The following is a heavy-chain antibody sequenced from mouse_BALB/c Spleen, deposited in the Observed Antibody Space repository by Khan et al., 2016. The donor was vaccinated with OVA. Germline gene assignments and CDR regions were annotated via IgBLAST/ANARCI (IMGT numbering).Heavy chain of an antibody. CDR3: VRDGAYHRNDGWFAY. CDR1: GYTFTSYT. CDR2: INPSNGYT. D-gene: IGHD2-14*01. Sequence: QIQLVQSGAELARPGASVKMSCKASGYTFTSYTIHWIKLRPGQGLEWIGFINPSNGYTNYNQKFKDKATLTADKSSTTVYMQLSSLTSDASAVYTCVRDGAYHRNDGWFAYWGQGTLVTVSA. J-gene: IGHJ3*01. V-gene: IGHV1-4*01.